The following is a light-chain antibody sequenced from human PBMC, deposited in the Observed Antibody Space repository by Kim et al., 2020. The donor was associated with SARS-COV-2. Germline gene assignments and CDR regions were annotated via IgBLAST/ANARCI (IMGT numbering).Light chain of an antibody. V-gene: IGLV1-47*01. Sequence: ELTQPPSASGTPGQSLTISCAGSSSNIGGHYVYWYQHVTQRPPTLLIYRNNQRPSGVPDRFSGSKSGTSASLAISGLRSEDEADYYCASWDDSLQVFGGGTKVTVL. J-gene: IGLJ3*02. CDR3: ASWDDSLQV. CDR1: SSNIGGHY. CDR2: RNN.